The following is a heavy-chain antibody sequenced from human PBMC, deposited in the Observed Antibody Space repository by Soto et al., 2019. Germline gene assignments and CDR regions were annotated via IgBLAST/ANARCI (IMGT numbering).Heavy chain of an antibody. D-gene: IGHD3-22*01. CDR2: IYYSWST. Sequence: SETLSLTCTVSGGSISSYYWSWIRQPPGKGLEWIGYIYYSWSTIYNPSIKSRVTISVDTSKNQFSLKLSSVTAADTAVYYCARESGYTMNLDYWGQGTLVTVS. CDR3: ARESGYTMNLDY. J-gene: IGHJ4*02. CDR1: GGSISSYY. V-gene: IGHV4-59*01.